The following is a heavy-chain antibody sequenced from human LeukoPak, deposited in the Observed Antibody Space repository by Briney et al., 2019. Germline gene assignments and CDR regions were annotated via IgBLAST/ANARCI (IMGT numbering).Heavy chain of an antibody. Sequence: PSETLSLTCAVYGGSFTGYYWTWIRQPPGKGLEWIGETNHSGSTNYNPSLKSRVTISVDTSKNQFSLKMSSVTAADTAVYYCARGPHYYGSGSYEYSHYHYYYGMDVWGKGTTVTVSS. CDR3: ARGPHYYGSGSYEYSHYHYYYGMDV. D-gene: IGHD3-10*01. CDR2: TNHSGST. J-gene: IGHJ6*04. V-gene: IGHV4-34*01. CDR1: GGSFTGYY.